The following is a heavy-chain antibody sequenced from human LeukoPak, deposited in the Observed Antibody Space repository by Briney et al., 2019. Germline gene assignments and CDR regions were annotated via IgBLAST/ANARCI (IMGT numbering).Heavy chain of an antibody. J-gene: IGHJ4*02. D-gene: IGHD3-10*01. V-gene: IGHV1-2*02. CDR2: LNPNSGGA. CDR1: GYSFTDSY. Sequence: ASVKVSCKASGYSFTDSYIYWRQRAPGQGLEWMGWLNPNSGGANYAQNFQGRVTMTRDTSISTAYMELSRLRSDDTAVYYCAKGDYYGSQKLYTHWGQGTLVTVSS. CDR3: AKGDYYGSQKLYTH.